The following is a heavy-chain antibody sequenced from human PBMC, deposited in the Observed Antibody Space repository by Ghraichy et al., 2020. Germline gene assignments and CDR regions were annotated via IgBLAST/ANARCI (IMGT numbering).Heavy chain of an antibody. Sequence: GSLRLSCAASGFTFSSHSMNWVRQAPGKGLEWVSSITSSSSHRYYADSVKGRYTISRDNAKNSLYLQMNSLRAEDTAVYYCARGAGAVAGDYWGQGTLVTVSS. CDR2: ITSSSSHR. CDR3: ARGAGAVAGDY. J-gene: IGHJ4*02. CDR1: GFTFSSHS. D-gene: IGHD6-19*01. V-gene: IGHV3-21*01.